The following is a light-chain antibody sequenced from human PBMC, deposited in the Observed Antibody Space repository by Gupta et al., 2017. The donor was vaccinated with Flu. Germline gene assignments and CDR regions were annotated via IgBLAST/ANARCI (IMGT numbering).Light chain of an antibody. CDR3: QVWDTNSDRGV. V-gene: IGLV3-21*03. CDR1: KTANKG. CDR2: DDD. Sequence: GKTATVTGVGSKTANKGVHWDEQRPGQAPVLVVEDDDDRPSGIPERFSGSKSGNKATRISSRVEAGDEADDYCQVWDTNSDRGVFGGGTKVTVL. J-gene: IGLJ3*02.